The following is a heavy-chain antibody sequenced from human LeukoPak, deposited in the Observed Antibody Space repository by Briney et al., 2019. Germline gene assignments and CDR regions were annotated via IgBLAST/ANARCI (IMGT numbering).Heavy chain of an antibody. V-gene: IGHV6-1*01. D-gene: IGHD4-17*01. Sequence: SQTLSLTCAISGDNVSSNSAAWNWIRQSPSRGLEWLGRTYYRSKWYSDYAVSVKSRIRVNPDTSKNQFFLQLNSVTPEDTAVYYCTRDQDGVDAFDIWGRGTLVTVSS. CDR3: TRDQDGVDAFDI. J-gene: IGHJ3*02. CDR1: GDNVSSNSAA. CDR2: TYYRSKWYS.